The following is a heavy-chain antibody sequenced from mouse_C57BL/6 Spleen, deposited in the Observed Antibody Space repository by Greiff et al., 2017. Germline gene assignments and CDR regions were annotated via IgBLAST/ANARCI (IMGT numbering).Heavy chain of an antibody. CDR2: ISSGSSTI. D-gene: IGHD1-1*01. V-gene: IGHV5-17*01. Sequence: EVHLVESGGGLVKPGGSLKLSCAASGFTFSDYGMHWVRQAPEKGLEWVAYISSGSSTIYYADTVKGRFTISRDNAKNTLFLQMTSLRSEDTAMYYCARAYYGSSSFYYLDYWGQGTTLTVSS. J-gene: IGHJ2*01. CDR3: ARAYYGSSSFYYLDY. CDR1: GFTFSDYG.